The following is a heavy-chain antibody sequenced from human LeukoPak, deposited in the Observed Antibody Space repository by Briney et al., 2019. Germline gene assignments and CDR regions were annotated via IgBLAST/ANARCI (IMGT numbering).Heavy chain of an antibody. J-gene: IGHJ4*02. V-gene: IGHV3-7*01. Sequence: GGSLRLSCAASGFTFSNYWMAWVRQVPGKGLEWVANIKQDGTEKYYVDSVKGRFTISRDNAKNSLYLQMNSLRVEETAVYYCARDTNYDFWSGYYTGDYRGQGTLVAVSS. D-gene: IGHD3-3*01. CDR1: GFTFSNYW. CDR3: ARDTNYDFWSGYYTGDY. CDR2: IKQDGTEK.